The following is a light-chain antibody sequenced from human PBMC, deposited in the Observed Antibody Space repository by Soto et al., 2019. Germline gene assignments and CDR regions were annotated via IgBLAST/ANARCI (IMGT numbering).Light chain of an antibody. CDR1: QSISSW. Sequence: DIQMTQSPSTLSASVGDRVTITCRASQSISSWLAWYQQKPGKAPKLLIYKASSLESGVPSRFSGSGSGTEFTLTISSLQPDDFATDYCQQYNSYSRYTFGQGTKLEIK. V-gene: IGKV1-5*03. J-gene: IGKJ2*01. CDR3: QQYNSYSRYT. CDR2: KAS.